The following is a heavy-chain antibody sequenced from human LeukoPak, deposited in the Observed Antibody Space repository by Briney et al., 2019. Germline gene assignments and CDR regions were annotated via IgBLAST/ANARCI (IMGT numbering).Heavy chain of an antibody. V-gene: IGHV3-48*03. D-gene: IGHD6-13*01. J-gene: IGHJ5*01. CDR3: AKEGRTTWYRGWFDS. CDR1: GFTFSSYE. CDR2: ISSSGSTI. Sequence: YPGGSLRLSCAASGFTFSSYEMNWVRQAPGKGLEWVSYISSSGSTIYYADSVKGRFTISRDNAKNSLYLQMNSLRAADTAVYYCAKEGRTTWYRGWFDSWGQGTLVIVSS.